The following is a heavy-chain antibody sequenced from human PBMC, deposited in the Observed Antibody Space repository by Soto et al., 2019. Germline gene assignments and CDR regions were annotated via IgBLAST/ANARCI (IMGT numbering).Heavy chain of an antibody. V-gene: IGHV1-69*13. J-gene: IGHJ4*02. CDR1: GGTFSSYA. CDR3: ARKYYYDSSGYYYFDY. D-gene: IGHD3-22*01. CDR2: IIPIFGTA. Sequence: RASVKVSCKASGGTFSSYAISWVRQAPGQGLEWMGGIIPIFGTANYAQKFQGRVTITADESTSTAYMELSSLRSEDTAVYYCARKYYYDSSGYYYFDYWGQGTLVTVSS.